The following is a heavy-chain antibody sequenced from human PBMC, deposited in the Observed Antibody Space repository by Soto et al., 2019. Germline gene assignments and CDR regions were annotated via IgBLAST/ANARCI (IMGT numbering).Heavy chain of an antibody. J-gene: IGHJ4*02. V-gene: IGHV3-33*06. CDR1: GYSITNHG. D-gene: IGHD1-1*01. Sequence: LSCAASGYSITNHGMHWVRQAPGKGLEWVALIWAHGTEQYYADSVKGRFTVSRDTSTNTVYLQMNSLRAEDTARYYCGKDIRSGSIDYWGQGTLVTVSS. CDR2: IWAHGTEQ. CDR3: GKDIRSGSIDY.